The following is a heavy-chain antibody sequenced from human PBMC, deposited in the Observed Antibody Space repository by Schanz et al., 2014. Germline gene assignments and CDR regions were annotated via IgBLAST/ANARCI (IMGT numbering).Heavy chain of an antibody. V-gene: IGHV1-2*02. CDR3: TCATGDNYRSDYFDN. D-gene: IGHD3-16*02. CDR1: GYTFPSSS. J-gene: IGHJ4*02. Sequence: QVQLVQSGAEVKKPGASVKVSCEASGYTFPSSSLTFFLPSPFQGLEWMGWTNPKSGDTSYAQKFQGRVTVTRDTSINPAYMELSSLRSDDTAIYYWTCATGDNYRSDYFDNWGRGTLVTVSS. CDR2: TNPKSGDT.